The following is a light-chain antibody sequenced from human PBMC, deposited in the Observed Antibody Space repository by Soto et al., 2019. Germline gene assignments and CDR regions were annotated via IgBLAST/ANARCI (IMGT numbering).Light chain of an antibody. CDR1: SSDVGNYNY. CDR3: SSFTSSTTYV. J-gene: IGLJ1*01. V-gene: IGLV2-14*01. CDR2: NVN. Sequence: QSALTQSASVSASPGQSITISCTGTSSDVGNYNYVSWYQQHPGEVPKLIIFNVNNRPSGVSNRFSGSKSGNTASLTISGLQAEDEADYYCSSFTSSTTYVFGTGTKVTVL.